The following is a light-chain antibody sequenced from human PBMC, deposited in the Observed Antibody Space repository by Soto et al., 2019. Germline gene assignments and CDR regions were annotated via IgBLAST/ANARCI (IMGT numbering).Light chain of an antibody. Sequence: DIQMTQSPSSLSASVGDRVTITCRASQDISVYLAWYQQKPGKVPKLLIYSASTLQSGVPSRFSGSGSRTDFTLTISSLQPEDGATYYCQKFNTAPLTCGQGTRLEIK. CDR1: QDISVY. J-gene: IGKJ5*01. CDR3: QKFNTAPLT. V-gene: IGKV1-27*01. CDR2: SAS.